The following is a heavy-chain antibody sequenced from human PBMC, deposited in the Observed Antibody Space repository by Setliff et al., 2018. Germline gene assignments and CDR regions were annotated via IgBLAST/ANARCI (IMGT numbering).Heavy chain of an antibody. CDR1: GYTFTSYG. V-gene: IGHV1-18*01. CDR2: ISAYNGNT. CDR3: ASDGQGNYNFWSGSYYYYGMDV. J-gene: IGHJ6*02. Sequence: ASVKVSCKASGYTFTSYGISWGRQAPGQGLEWMGWISAYNGNTNYAQKRQGRVTMTTDTSTSTAYMELRSLRSDDTAVYYCASDGQGNYNFWSGSYYYYGMDVWGQGTTVTVSS. D-gene: IGHD3-3*01.